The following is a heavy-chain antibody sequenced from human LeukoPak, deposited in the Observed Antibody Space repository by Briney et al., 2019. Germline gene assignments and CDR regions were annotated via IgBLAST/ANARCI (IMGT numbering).Heavy chain of an antibody. J-gene: IGHJ4*02. V-gene: IGHV1-58*02. CDR2: IVVGSGNT. CDR1: GFTFTSSA. Sequence: SVKVSCKASGFTFTSSAMQWVRQARGQRLEWIGWIVVGSGNTNYAQKFQERVTITRDMSTSTAYMELSSLRSEDTAVYYCAAEGGSVVTAHWHYFDYWGQGTLVTVSS. CDR3: AAEGGSVVTAHWHYFDY. D-gene: IGHD2-21*02.